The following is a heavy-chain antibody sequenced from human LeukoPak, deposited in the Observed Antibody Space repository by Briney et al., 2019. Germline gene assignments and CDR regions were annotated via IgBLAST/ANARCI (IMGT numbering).Heavy chain of an antibody. CDR2: IYSGGST. V-gene: IGHV3-53*01. CDR3: ARDSSASSMVRGVLGY. Sequence: GGSLRLSCAASGFTVSSNYMSWVRQAPGKGLEWVSVIYSGGSTYYADSVKGRFTISRDNAKNSLYLQMSSLRAEDTAVYYCARDSSASSMVRGVLGYWGQGTLVTVSS. D-gene: IGHD3-10*01. CDR1: GFTVSSNY. J-gene: IGHJ4*02.